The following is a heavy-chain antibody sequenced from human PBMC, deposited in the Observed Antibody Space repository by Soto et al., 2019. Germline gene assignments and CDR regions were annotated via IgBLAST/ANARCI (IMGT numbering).Heavy chain of an antibody. Sequence: QVQLVESGGGEVQPGRSLTISCAASGFTFSTYGMHWVRQTPGKGLEWVAVISYDGTNKFYSDSVKGRFTISRDNFKNTLTRQMNSLRADATAVYSCAKDLQSYGDYDYYCYGMDVWGLGTRVTVSS. J-gene: IGHJ6*02. CDR2: ISYDGTNK. V-gene: IGHV3-30*18. D-gene: IGHD4-17*01. CDR3: AKDLQSYGDYDYYCYGMDV. CDR1: GFTFSTYG.